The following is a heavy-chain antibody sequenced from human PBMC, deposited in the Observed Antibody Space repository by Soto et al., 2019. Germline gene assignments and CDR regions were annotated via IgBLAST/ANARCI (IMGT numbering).Heavy chain of an antibody. Sequence: GASVKVSCKASGGTFSSYAISWVRQAPGQGLEWMGGIIPIFGTANYAQKFQGRVTITADESTSTAYMELSSLRSEDTAVYYCARVGGPGELFNLDYWGQGTLVTVSS. D-gene: IGHD3-10*01. CDR1: GGTFSSYA. J-gene: IGHJ4*02. CDR3: ARVGGPGELFNLDY. CDR2: IIPIFGTA. V-gene: IGHV1-69*13.